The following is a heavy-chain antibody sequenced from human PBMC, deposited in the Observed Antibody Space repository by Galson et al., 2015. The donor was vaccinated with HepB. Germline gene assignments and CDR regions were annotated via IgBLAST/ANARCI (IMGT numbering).Heavy chain of an antibody. D-gene: IGHD7-27*01. CDR1: GFTFSSYN. V-gene: IGHV3-21*01. J-gene: IGHJ4*02. CDR2: IDSSSSYT. Sequence: SLRLSCAGSGFTFSSYNMNWVRQAPGKGLEWVASIDSSSSYTYYADSLKGRFTISRDNAKNSLYLQMNILRPEDTAVYYCVRDPPLGTPFDHWGQGTLVTVSS. CDR3: VRDPPLGTPFDH.